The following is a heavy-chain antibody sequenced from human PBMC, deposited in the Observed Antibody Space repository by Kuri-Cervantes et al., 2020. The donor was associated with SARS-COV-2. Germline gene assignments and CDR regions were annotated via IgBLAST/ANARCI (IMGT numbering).Heavy chain of an antibody. J-gene: IGHJ4*02. V-gene: IGHV5-51*01. CDR2: IYPYDSDT. Sequence: GGSLRLSCQASGYRFTGYWIGWVRQMPGKALEWMGLIYPYDSDTRYNPSFPGHITISIDKSISTAFLQWSSLEASDTATYYCARLKQVALDPFDSWGQGTLVTVSS. D-gene: IGHD1/OR15-1a*01. CDR3: ARLKQVALDPFDS. CDR1: GYRFTGYW.